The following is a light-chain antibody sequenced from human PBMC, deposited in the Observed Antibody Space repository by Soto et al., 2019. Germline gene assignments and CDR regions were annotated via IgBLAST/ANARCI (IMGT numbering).Light chain of an antibody. CDR1: QSVRRH. Sequence: IVMTQSPATLSVSPGERVTLSCRASQSVRRHLAWYKQKPGQPPRHLIYGASTRATGIPARFSGSGFGTEFTLTISSLQSEDFAVYYCQQYKNWPLFGQGTRLEI. V-gene: IGKV3-15*01. CDR3: QQYKNWPL. J-gene: IGKJ5*01. CDR2: GAS.